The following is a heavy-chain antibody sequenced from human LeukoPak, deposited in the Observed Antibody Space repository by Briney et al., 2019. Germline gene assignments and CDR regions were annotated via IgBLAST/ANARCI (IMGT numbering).Heavy chain of an antibody. D-gene: IGHD3-16*01. CDR3: ARSPPRRYYFDF. CDR2: TSYDGTDQ. CDR1: GFLISSYA. Sequence: PGGSLRLSCAASGFLISSYAWHWVRQAPGKGLEWVAVTSYDGTDQYNADSVKGRFTISRDNSKNTLYLQMNSLRAEDTAVYFCARSPPRRYYFDFWGQGTLVTVSS. V-gene: IGHV3-30-3*01. J-gene: IGHJ4*02.